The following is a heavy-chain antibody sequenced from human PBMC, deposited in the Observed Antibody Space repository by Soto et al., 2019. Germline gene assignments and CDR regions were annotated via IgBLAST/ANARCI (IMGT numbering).Heavy chain of an antibody. Sequence: PSETLSLTCTVSGGSVSSGSYYWSWIRQPPGKGLEWIGYIYYSGGTNYNPSLKSRVTISVDTSKNQFSLKLSSVTAADTAVYYCARESIAARPDFDYWGQGTLVTVSS. V-gene: IGHV4-61*01. J-gene: IGHJ4*02. CDR3: ARESIAARPDFDY. D-gene: IGHD6-6*01. CDR2: IYYSGGT. CDR1: GGSVSSGSYY.